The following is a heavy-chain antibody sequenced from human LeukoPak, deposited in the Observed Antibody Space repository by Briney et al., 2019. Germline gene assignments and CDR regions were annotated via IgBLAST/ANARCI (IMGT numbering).Heavy chain of an antibody. D-gene: IGHD3-22*01. V-gene: IGHV3-20*04. Sequence: GGSLRLSCAASGFTFDDYGMSWVRQAPGKGLEWVSGINWNGGSTGYADSVKGRFTISRDNSKNTLYLQMNSLRAEDTAVYYCAKGGGSGYYYFDYWGQGTLVTVSS. J-gene: IGHJ4*02. CDR1: GFTFDDYG. CDR3: AKGGGSGYYYFDY. CDR2: INWNGGST.